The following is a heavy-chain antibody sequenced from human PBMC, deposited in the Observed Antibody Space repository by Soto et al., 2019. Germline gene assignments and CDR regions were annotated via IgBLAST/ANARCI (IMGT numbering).Heavy chain of an antibody. CDR3: ARHGNPKYCGGDCYGMYYYYYGMDV. D-gene: IGHD2-21*02. J-gene: IGHJ6*02. CDR1: GYSFTSYW. CDR2: IYPGDSDT. Sequence: PGESLKISCKGSGYSFTSYWIGWVRQMPGKGLEWMGIIYPGDSDTRYSPSFQGQVTISADKSISTAYLQWSSLKASDTAMYYCARHGNPKYCGGDCYGMYYYYYGMDVWGQGTTVTVSS. V-gene: IGHV5-51*01.